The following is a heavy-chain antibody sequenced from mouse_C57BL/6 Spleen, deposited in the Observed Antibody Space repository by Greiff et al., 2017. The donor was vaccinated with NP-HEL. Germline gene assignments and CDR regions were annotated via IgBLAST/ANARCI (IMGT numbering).Heavy chain of an antibody. CDR1: GYTFTDYY. D-gene: IGHD1-1*02. CDR2: INPNNGGT. V-gene: IGHV1-26*01. CDR3: ARGGSLDAMDY. J-gene: IGHJ4*01. Sequence: VQLQQSGPELVKPGASVKISCKASGYTFTDYYMNWVKQSHGKSLEWIGDINPNNGGTSYNQKFKGKATLTVDKSSSTAYMELRSLTSEDSAVYYCARGGSLDAMDYWGQGTSVTVSS.